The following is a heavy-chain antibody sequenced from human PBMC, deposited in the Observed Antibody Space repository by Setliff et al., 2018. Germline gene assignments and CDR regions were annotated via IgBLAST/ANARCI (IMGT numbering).Heavy chain of an antibody. CDR3: ARGRDGYTSNAFEF. Sequence: SVKVSCKASGGAFSSYALSWVRQAPGQGLEWMGRIIPVIDTTDYAQNFQGRVTITADELTRTVYMELSSLRSEDTAIYYCARGRDGYTSNAFEFWGQGTMVTVSS. J-gene: IGHJ3*01. CDR1: GGAFSSYA. CDR2: IIPVIDTT. D-gene: IGHD5-12*01. V-gene: IGHV1-69*11.